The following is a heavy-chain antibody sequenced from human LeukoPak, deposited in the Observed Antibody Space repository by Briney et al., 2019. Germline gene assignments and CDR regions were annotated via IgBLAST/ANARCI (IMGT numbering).Heavy chain of an antibody. CDR2: IRYDGSNK. J-gene: IGHJ5*02. CDR3: VKKSGAAFYNWFDP. V-gene: IGHV3-30*02. Sequence: GGSLRLSCAASGFTFSSFGMHWVRQAPGKGLEWVAYIRYDGSNKKYADSLEGRFTISRDNSKNALYLQIDSLRPEDTAVYYCVKKSGAAFYNWFDPWGQGTLVTVSS. CDR1: GFTFSSFG. D-gene: IGHD1-26*01.